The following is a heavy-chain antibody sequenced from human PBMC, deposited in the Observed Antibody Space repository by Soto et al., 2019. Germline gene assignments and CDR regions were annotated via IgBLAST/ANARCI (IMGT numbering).Heavy chain of an antibody. Sequence: GGSLRLSCATSGLTFSNYAMSWVRQAPGGGLEWVSSMSGSSSTTYYADSVRGRFTISRDRSKNTLYLQMSSLRAEDTALYYCAKNQGRDPPRVIDFWGQGPLVTVSS. CDR3: AKNQGRDPPRVIDF. J-gene: IGHJ4*02. D-gene: IGHD3-16*02. CDR2: MSGSSSTT. V-gene: IGHV3-23*01. CDR1: GLTFSNYA.